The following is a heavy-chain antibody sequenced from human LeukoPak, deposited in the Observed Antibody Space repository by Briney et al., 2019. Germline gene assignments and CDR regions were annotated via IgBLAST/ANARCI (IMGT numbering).Heavy chain of an antibody. D-gene: IGHD4-23*01. V-gene: IGHV3-66*02. CDR3: ARERWHPRYYFDY. Sequence: PGGSLRLSCAASGFTVSSNYMSWFRQAPGKGLEWVSVIYSGGSTYYADSVKGRFTISRDNSKNTLYLQMNSLRAEDTAVYYCARERWHPRYYFDYWGQGTLVTVSS. CDR1: GFTVSSNY. J-gene: IGHJ4*02. CDR2: IYSGGST.